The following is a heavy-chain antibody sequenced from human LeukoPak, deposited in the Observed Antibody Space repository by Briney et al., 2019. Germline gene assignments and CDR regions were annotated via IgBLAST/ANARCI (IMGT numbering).Heavy chain of an antibody. Sequence: GASVKVSCKASGYSFTNYYIHWVRQAPGQGLEWMGIINPSGGSTSYAQKFQGRVTMTRDTSTSTVYMELSSLRSEDTAVYYCARAVAGYFDYWGQGTLVTVSS. D-gene: IGHD6-19*01. CDR2: INPSGGST. CDR3: ARAVAGYFDY. V-gene: IGHV1-46*03. J-gene: IGHJ4*02. CDR1: GYSFTNYY.